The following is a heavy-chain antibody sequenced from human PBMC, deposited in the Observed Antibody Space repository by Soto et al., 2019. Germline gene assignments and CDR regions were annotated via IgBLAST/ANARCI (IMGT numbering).Heavy chain of an antibody. V-gene: IGHV3-23*01. CDR1: GFTFSSYA. CDR3: AKGTDYGDFIPYNYFDY. D-gene: IGHD4-17*01. J-gene: IGHJ4*02. Sequence: LRLSCAASGFTFSSYAMSWVRQAPGKGLEWVSAISGSGGSTYYADSVKGRFTISGDNSKNTLYLQMNSLRAEDTAVYYCAKGTDYGDFIPYNYFDYWGQGTLVTVSS. CDR2: ISGSGGST.